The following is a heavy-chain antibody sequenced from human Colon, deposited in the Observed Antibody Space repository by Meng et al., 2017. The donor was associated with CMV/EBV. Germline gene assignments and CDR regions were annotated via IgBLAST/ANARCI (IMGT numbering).Heavy chain of an antibody. CDR3: SRLGEWEVINQSFDY. D-gene: IGHD1-26*01. J-gene: IGHJ4*02. CDR1: GFTFSNYG. CDR2: IRGKVGNSAT. V-gene: IGHV3-73*01. Sequence: GESLKISGAASGFTFSNYGIHWVRQAAGKGLEWVGRIRGKVGNSATAYAESVKGRFTISRDDSKNTAYLQMNSLKTEDTAVYYCSRLGEWEVINQSFDYWGQGTLVTVSS.